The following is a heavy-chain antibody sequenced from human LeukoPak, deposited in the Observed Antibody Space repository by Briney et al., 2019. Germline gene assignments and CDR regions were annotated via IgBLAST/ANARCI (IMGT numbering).Heavy chain of an antibody. J-gene: IGHJ5*02. CDR2: INPNSGGT. Sequence: ASVKVSCKASGHTFSGYYLHWVRQAPEQGLEWMGWINPNSGGTNYAQKFQGRVTMSRDTSISTAYMELSRLRSDDTAVYYCAREVTAVAVNWFDPWGQGTLVTVSS. CDR3: AREVTAVAVNWFDP. V-gene: IGHV1-2*02. CDR1: GHTFSGYY. D-gene: IGHD6-19*01.